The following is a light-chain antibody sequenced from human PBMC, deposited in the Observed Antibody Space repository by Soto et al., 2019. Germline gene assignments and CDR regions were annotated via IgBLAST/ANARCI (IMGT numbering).Light chain of an antibody. CDR2: STS. J-gene: IGKJ1*01. V-gene: IGKV1-12*01. Sequence: DIQMTQSPSSVSAAVGDRVTITCRASQGISSWLDWYQVKPGRAPKLLIYSTSRVHGVPSRFGGSGSETDFTLTISDLQPEDSAIYYCQQGNFFPWTFGQGTKLEV. CDR1: QGISSW. CDR3: QQGNFFPWT.